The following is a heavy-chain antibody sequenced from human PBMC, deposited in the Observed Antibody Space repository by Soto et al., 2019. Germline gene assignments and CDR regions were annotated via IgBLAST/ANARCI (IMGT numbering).Heavy chain of an antibody. CDR2: INHSGST. CDR1: GGSFSGYY. D-gene: IGHD5-12*01. J-gene: IGHJ4*02. CDR3: ARGGYSGYDFFDY. Sequence: QVQLQQWGAGLLKPSETLSLTCAVYGGSFSGYYWSWIRQPPGKGLEWMGEINHSGSTNYNPSLKRRGTRSVDTSKNQFSLKLSSVTAADTAVYYCARGGYSGYDFFDYWGQGTLVTVSS. V-gene: IGHV4-34*01.